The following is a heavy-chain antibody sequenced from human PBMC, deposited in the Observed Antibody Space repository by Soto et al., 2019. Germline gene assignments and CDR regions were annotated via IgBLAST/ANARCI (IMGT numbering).Heavy chain of an antibody. Sequence: RGALRRSCARAGVRFHVFDLPWVRKASGKGVVWVAVLFFDGSKTEYADSVKGRFTISRDTSKNTLYLQMNSLRAEDTDVYYCAKVNYFDFWSGSQWAMDVWGQGTTVTVSS. CDR2: LFFDGSKT. CDR3: AKVNYFDFWSGSQWAMDV. V-gene: IGHV3-33*06. CDR1: GVRFHVFD. D-gene: IGHD3-3*01. J-gene: IGHJ6*02.